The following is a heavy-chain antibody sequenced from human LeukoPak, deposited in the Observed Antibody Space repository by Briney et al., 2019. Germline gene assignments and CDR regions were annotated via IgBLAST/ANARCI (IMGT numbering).Heavy chain of an antibody. CDR3: ARDRHWTNDWVFDY. CDR1: GVSISSGSNY. V-gene: IGHV4-39*07. D-gene: IGHD1/OR15-1a*01. J-gene: IGHJ4*02. CDR2: IYSSGST. Sequence: PSETLSLTCSVSGVSISSGSNYWGWIRQPPGKTLEWIGSIYSSGSTYYNPSLKSRVIILIDTAKNHFSLNLSSVTAADTAVYYCARDRHWTNDWVFDYWGQGTLVTVSS.